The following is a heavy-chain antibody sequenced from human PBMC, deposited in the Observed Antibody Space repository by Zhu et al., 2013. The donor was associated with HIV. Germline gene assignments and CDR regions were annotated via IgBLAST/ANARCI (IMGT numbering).Heavy chain of an antibody. CDR2: INPNSGGT. V-gene: IGHV1-2*02. D-gene: IGHD6-19*01. Sequence: QVQLVQSGAEVKKPGASVKISCKASGYTFASFWMHWVRQAPGQGLEWMGWINPNSGGTNYAQKFQGRVTMTRDTSISTAYMELTRLNSDDTAIYYCARDSTGWYSFDYWGQGTLVTVSS. CDR3: ARDSTGWYSFDY. J-gene: IGHJ4*02. CDR1: GYTFASFW.